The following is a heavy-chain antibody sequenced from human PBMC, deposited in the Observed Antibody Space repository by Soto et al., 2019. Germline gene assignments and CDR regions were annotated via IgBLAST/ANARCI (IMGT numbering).Heavy chain of an antibody. Sequence: GGSLRLSCAASGFTFSSYAMSWVRQAPGKGLEWVSAISGSGGSTYYAASVKGRFTISRDNSKNTLYLQMNSLRAEDTAVYYCAKDRAYYDILTGTQWDAFDIWGQGTMVTVSS. CDR2: ISGSGGST. CDR3: AKDRAYYDILTGTQWDAFDI. CDR1: GFTFSSYA. V-gene: IGHV3-23*01. J-gene: IGHJ3*02. D-gene: IGHD3-9*01.